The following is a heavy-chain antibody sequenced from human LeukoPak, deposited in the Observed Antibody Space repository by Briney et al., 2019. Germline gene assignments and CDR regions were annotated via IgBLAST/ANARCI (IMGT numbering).Heavy chain of an antibody. Sequence: GGSLGLSCAAPGFMFRRYGMHWGRQAPGQGLEWVAVMSYNGNNKYYGDSVEGRFTISRDNSKNTLYLQMNSLRTEDTAVYYCAKDRDVATAAYYFDYWGQGTLVTVSS. CDR3: AKDRDVATAAYYFDY. D-gene: IGHD6-13*01. J-gene: IGHJ4*02. CDR2: MSYNGNNK. CDR1: GFMFRRYG. V-gene: IGHV3-30*18.